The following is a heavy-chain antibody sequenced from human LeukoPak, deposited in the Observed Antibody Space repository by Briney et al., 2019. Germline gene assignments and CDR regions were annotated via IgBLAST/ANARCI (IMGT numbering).Heavy chain of an antibody. Sequence: GGSLRLSCAASGFTFSSYDMNWVRQAPGKGLEWVSGISGSGDSTSYADSVKGRFTISRDNSKNTLYLQMNSLGAEDTAVYYCAKVYSSGWYVLVAVDYWGQGTLVTVSS. CDR1: GFTFSSYD. CDR3: AKVYSSGWYVLVAVDY. V-gene: IGHV3-23*01. D-gene: IGHD6-19*01. J-gene: IGHJ4*02. CDR2: ISGSGDST.